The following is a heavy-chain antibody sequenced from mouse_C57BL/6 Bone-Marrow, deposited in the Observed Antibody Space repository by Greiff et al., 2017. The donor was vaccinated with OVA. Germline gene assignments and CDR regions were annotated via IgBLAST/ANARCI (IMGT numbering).Heavy chain of an antibody. Sequence: VQLQQSGPELVKPGDSVKISCKASGYSFTGYFMNWVMQSHGKSLEWIGRINPYNGDTFYTQKFKGKATLTVDKSSSTAHMELRSLTSEDSAVYYCARSYDYDPYYYAMDYWGQGTSVTVSS. D-gene: IGHD2-4*01. V-gene: IGHV1-20*01. J-gene: IGHJ4*01. CDR3: ARSYDYDPYYYAMDY. CDR2: INPYNGDT. CDR1: GYSFTGYF.